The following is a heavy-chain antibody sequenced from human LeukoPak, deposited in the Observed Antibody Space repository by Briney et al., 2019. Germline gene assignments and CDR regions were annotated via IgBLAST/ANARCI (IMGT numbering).Heavy chain of an antibody. D-gene: IGHD6-19*01. CDR3: AKDMGYSSGFDP. CDR2: ISWSSGSI. J-gene: IGHJ5*02. CDR1: GFTFDDYA. Sequence: GGSLRLSCAASGFTFDDYAMHWVRQAPGKGLEWVSGISWSSGSIGYADSVKGRFTISRDNAKNSLYLQMNSLRAEDTALYYCAKDMGYSSGFDPWGQGTLVTVSS. V-gene: IGHV3-9*01.